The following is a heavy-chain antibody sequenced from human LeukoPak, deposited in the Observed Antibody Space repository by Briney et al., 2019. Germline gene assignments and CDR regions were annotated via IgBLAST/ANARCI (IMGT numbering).Heavy chain of an antibody. CDR1: GGSISSYY. Sequence: SETLSLTCTVSGGSISSYYWSWIRQPPGKGLEWIGYIYYSGSTNYNPSLKSRVTISVDTSKNQFSLKLSSVTAADTAVYYCARDRVLLWFGEPDYYYYYGMDVWGQGTTVTVS. CDR3: ARDRVLLWFGEPDYYYYYGMDV. D-gene: IGHD3-10*01. V-gene: IGHV4-59*01. J-gene: IGHJ6*02. CDR2: IYYSGST.